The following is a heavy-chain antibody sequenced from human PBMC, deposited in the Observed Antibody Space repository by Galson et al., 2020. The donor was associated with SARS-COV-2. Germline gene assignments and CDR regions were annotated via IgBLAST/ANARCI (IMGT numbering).Heavy chain of an antibody. V-gene: IGHV4-61*02. Sequence: SETLSLTCTVSGGSISSGSYYWSWIRQPAGKGLEWIGRIYTSGSTNYNPSLKSRVTISVDPSKNQFSLKLSSVTAADPAVYYCAGGGGYYYYDAFDIWGQGTMVTVSS. CDR1: GGSISSGSYY. D-gene: IGHD3-22*01. CDR2: IYTSGST. CDR3: AGGGGYYYYDAFDI. J-gene: IGHJ3*02.